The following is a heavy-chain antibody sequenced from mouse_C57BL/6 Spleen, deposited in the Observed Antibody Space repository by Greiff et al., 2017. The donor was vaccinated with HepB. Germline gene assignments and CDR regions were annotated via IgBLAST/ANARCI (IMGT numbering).Heavy chain of an antibody. J-gene: IGHJ4*01. V-gene: IGHV1-72*01. CDR1: GYTFTSYW. D-gene: IGHD2-5*01. CDR3: ARKAYSNYVDYYAMEY. CDR2: IDPKSGGT. Sequence: VQLQQSGAELVKPGASVKLSCKASGYTFTSYWMHWVKQMPGRGLEWIGRIDPKSGGTKYNEKFKSKATLTVDKPTSTAYMQLSSLTSEDSAVYYCARKAYSNYVDYYAMEYWGQGTPVTVSP.